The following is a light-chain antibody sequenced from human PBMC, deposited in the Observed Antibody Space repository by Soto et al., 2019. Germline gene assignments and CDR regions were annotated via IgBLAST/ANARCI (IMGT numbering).Light chain of an antibody. CDR3: KQYVHWPPGT. CDR1: QSVSSS. Sequence: EIVVTQSPATLSVSPGERVTLSCRASQSVSSSLAWYQQRPGQAPRLLIYDTSTRAPGIAARFSGSGSGTEFTLTISSLQSEDVAVYHCKQYVHWPPGTFGQGSKVDIX. V-gene: IGKV3-15*01. J-gene: IGKJ1*01. CDR2: DTS.